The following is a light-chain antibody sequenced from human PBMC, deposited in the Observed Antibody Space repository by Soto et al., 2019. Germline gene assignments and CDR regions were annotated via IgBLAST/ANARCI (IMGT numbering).Light chain of an antibody. CDR2: DNN. J-gene: IGLJ3*02. CDR1: SSNIGNNY. CDR3: GTWDSSLSAGV. Sequence: QLVLTQPPSVSAAPGQKVTISCSGSSSNIGNNYVSWYQQLPGTAPKLLIHDNNKRPSGIPDRFSGSKSGTSATLGITGLQTGDEADYYCGTWDSSLSAGVFGGGTKLTVL. V-gene: IGLV1-51*01.